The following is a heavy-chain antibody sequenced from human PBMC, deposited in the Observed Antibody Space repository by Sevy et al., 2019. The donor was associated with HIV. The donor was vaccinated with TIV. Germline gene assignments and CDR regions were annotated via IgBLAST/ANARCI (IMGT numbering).Heavy chain of an antibody. D-gene: IGHD6-13*01. Sequence: ASVKVSCKASGYTFTALDINWVRQATGEWLEWMGWMNPNTRQTDYSQRFQGRVTMTRDTSISTAYMELHSLRSDDTATYYCARGIAAGVDYWGQGTQVTVSS. J-gene: IGHJ4*02. CDR1: GYTFTALD. CDR2: MNPNTRQT. CDR3: ARGIAAGVDY. V-gene: IGHV1-8*01.